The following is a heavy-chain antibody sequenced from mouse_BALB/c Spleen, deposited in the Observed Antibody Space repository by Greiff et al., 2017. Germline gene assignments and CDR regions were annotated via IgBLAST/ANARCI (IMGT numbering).Heavy chain of an antibody. J-gene: IGHJ4*01. V-gene: IGHV1-87*01. CDR3: ARWEGYDGPYYAMDY. CDR1: GYTFTSYW. CDR2: IYPGDGDT. D-gene: IGHD2-2*01. Sequence: QVQLKESGAELARPGASVKLSCKASGYTFTSYWMQWVKQRPGQGLEWIGAIYPGDGDTRYTQKFKGKATLTADKSSSTAYMQLSSLASEDSAVYYCARWEGYDGPYYAMDYWGQGTSVTVSS.